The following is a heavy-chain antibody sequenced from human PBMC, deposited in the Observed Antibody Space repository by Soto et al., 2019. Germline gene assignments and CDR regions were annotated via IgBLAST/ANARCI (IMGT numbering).Heavy chain of an antibody. V-gene: IGHV4-59*01. J-gene: IGHJ4*01. Sequence: PSETLSLTCTVSGDSMDSFYWNWIRQPPGKGLEWIGSIYYTGSTNYNPSLESRVSISIDTSRNQFSLQLTSVTAADTAIYYCARDATLRHWGHGTLVTVSS. CDR3: ARDATLRH. D-gene: IGHD2-15*01. CDR1: GDSMDSFY. CDR2: IYYTGST.